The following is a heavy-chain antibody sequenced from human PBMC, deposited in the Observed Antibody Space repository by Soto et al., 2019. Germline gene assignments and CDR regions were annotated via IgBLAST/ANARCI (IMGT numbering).Heavy chain of an antibody. CDR2: IIPILGIA. CDR1: GGTFSSYT. V-gene: IGHV1-69*08. CDR3: AREAAAVPGSFDI. J-gene: IGHJ3*02. Sequence: QVQLVQSGAEVKKPGSSVKVSCKASGGTFSSYTISWVRQAPGQGLEWMGRIIPILGIANYAQKFQGRVTITADKSTSTAYMELSSLRSEDTAVYYCAREAAAVPGSFDIGGQGTMVTVST. D-gene: IGHD6-13*01.